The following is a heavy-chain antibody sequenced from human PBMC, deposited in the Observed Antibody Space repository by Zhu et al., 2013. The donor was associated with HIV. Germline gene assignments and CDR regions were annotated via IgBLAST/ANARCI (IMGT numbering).Heavy chain of an antibody. V-gene: IGHV1-2*02. D-gene: IGHD6-13*01. J-gene: IGHJ4*02. CDR3: ASERVEVGIAAAGMIMY. Sequence: QVQLVQSGAEVKKPGASVKVSCKASGYTFTGYYMHWVRQAPGQGLEWMGWINPNSGGTNYAQKFQGRVTMTRDTSISTAYMELSRLRSDDTAVYYCASERVEVGIAAAGMIMYWGQGTLVTVSS. CDR2: INPNSGGT. CDR1: GYTFTGYY.